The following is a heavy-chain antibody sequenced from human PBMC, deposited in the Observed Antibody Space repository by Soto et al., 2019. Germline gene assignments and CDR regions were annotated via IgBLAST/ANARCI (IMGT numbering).Heavy chain of an antibody. CDR1: GFTVSSND. V-gene: IGHV3-66*01. J-gene: IGHJ4*02. D-gene: IGHD6-19*01. CDR2: IYSGGNT. CDR3: ARGHTSGWYYFDY. Sequence: EVQLVESGGGLVQPGGSLTLSCAASGFTVSSNDMSWVRQAPGKGLEWVSLIYSGGNTYYADDVKGSCTISRDNSKNTLYLQMNSLRAEDTAVYYCARGHTSGWYYFDYWGQGTLVTVSS.